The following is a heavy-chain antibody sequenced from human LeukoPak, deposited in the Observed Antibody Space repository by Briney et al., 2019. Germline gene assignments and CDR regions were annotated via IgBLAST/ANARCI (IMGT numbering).Heavy chain of an antibody. V-gene: IGHV3-23*01. J-gene: IGHJ4*02. CDR3: AKGSSAVRPYFFDY. CDR1: GFTFSTYS. CDR2: ISGGGDST. D-gene: IGHD6-6*01. Sequence: GGSLRLSCAASGFTFSTYSMTWVRQAPGKGLEWLSAISGGGDSTWYADSVKGRFTISRDNSKNTLSLQMNSLRAEDTTVYYCAKGSSAVRPYFFDYWGQGILVTVSS.